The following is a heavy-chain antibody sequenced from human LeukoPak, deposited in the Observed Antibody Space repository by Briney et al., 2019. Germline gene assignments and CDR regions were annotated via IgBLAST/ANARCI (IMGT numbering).Heavy chain of an antibody. V-gene: IGHV3-23*01. Sequence: PGGSLRLSCAASGFTFSSYAMSWVRRAPGKGLEWVSAISGSGGSTYYADSVKGRFTISRDNSKNTLYLQMNSLRAEDTAVYYCAKEAYYDFWSGYPYGMDVWGQGTTVTVSS. D-gene: IGHD3-3*01. CDR1: GFTFSSYA. CDR3: AKEAYYDFWSGYPYGMDV. J-gene: IGHJ6*02. CDR2: ISGSGGST.